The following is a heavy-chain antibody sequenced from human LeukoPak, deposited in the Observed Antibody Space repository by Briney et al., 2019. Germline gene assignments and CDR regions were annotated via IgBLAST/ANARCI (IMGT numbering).Heavy chain of an antibody. Sequence: GGSLRLSCAASGFTFSSYSMNWVRQAPGKGLEWVSSISSSSSCIYYADSVKGRFTISRDNSKNTLYLQMNSLRAEDTAVYYCAKDDGGSYYPYYYYMDVWGKGTTVTISS. CDR2: ISSSSSCI. CDR1: GFTFSSYS. J-gene: IGHJ6*03. V-gene: IGHV3-21*04. D-gene: IGHD1-26*01. CDR3: AKDDGGSYYPYYYYMDV.